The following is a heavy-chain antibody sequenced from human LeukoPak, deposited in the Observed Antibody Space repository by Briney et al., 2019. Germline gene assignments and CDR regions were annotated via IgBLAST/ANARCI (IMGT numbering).Heavy chain of an antibody. CDR2: ISGSGGST. D-gene: IGHD1-14*01. V-gene: IGHV3-23*01. CDR1: GFTFSSYA. CDR3: TTRRRQEYFQH. Sequence: GGSLRLSCAASGFTFSSYAMSWVRQAPGKGLEWVSTISGSGGSTYYADSVKGRFAISRDNSKNTLYLQMNSLRVEDTAVYYCTTRRRQEYFQHWGQGTLVTVSS. J-gene: IGHJ1*01.